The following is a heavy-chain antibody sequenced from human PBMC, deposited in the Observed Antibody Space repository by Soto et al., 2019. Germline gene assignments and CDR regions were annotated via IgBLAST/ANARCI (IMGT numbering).Heavy chain of an antibody. V-gene: IGHV4-59*08. CDR3: AGTEKYYDILTGYYTLGYYYGMDV. Sequence: SETLSLTCTVSGGSISSYYWSWIRQPPGKGLEWIGYIYYSGSTNYNPSLKSRVTISVDTSKNQFSLKLSSVTAADTAVYYCAGTEKYYDILTGYYTLGYYYGMDVWGQGTTVTVSS. D-gene: IGHD3-9*01. CDR2: IYYSGST. CDR1: GGSISSYY. J-gene: IGHJ6*02.